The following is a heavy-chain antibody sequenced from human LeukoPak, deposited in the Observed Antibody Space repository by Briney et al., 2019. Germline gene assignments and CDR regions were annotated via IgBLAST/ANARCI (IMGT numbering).Heavy chain of an antibody. V-gene: IGHV4-59*08. Sequence: SETLSLTCTVSGGSISSYYWSWIRQPPGKGLEWIGYIYYSGSTNYNPSLKSRVTISVDTSKNQFPLKLSSVTAADTAVYYCARAMITFGGVIVPRRYYFDYWGQGTLVTVSS. CDR2: IYYSGST. CDR1: GGSISSYY. CDR3: ARAMITFGGVIVPRRYYFDY. D-gene: IGHD3-16*02. J-gene: IGHJ4*02.